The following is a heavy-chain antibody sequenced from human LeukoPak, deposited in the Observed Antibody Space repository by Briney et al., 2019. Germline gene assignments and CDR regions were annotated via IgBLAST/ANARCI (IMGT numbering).Heavy chain of an antibody. V-gene: IGHV3-30*18. J-gene: IGHJ4*02. Sequence: GGSLRLSCEASGFTFSNYAMHWVRRAPGKGLEWVALIPYDGSTKHYADSVKGRFTISRDDSKNTLSLQINSLRSEDTAVYYCAKDLHYYGPGSSPQYWGQGTLVTVSS. D-gene: IGHD3-10*01. CDR2: IPYDGSTK. CDR1: GFTFSNYA. CDR3: AKDLHYYGPGSSPQY.